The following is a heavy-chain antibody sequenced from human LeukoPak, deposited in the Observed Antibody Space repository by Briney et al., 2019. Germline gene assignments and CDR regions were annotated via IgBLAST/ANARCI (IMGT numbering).Heavy chain of an antibody. CDR2: ISGSGGST. CDR3: AKRGAKVGATVAPGDY. V-gene: IGHV3-23*01. J-gene: IGHJ4*02. CDR1: GFTFTSYV. D-gene: IGHD1-26*01. Sequence: GGSLRLSCAASGFTFTSYVMSWVRQAPGKGLEWVSAISGSGGSTYYADSVKGRFTISSDNSKNTLYLQMNSLRAGDTAVYYCAKRGAKVGATVAPGDYWGQGTLVTVSS.